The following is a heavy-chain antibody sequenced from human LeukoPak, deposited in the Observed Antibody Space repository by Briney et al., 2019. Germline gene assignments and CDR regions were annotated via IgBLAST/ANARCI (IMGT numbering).Heavy chain of an antibody. J-gene: IGHJ4*02. D-gene: IGHD3-10*01. CDR3: AREASGVNGFDY. CDR1: GYTFTTNY. CDR2: VNPTGGST. Sequence: GASVTLSCTASGYTFTTNYMHWVRQAPGQGLEWMGIVNPTGGSTTYAQKFQGRVTMTRDTSTSTVYMELSSLRSEDTAVYYCAREASGVNGFDYWGQGTLVTVS. V-gene: IGHV1-46*01.